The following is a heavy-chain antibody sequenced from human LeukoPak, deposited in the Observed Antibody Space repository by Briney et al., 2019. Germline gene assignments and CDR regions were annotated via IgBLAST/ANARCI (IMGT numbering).Heavy chain of an antibody. J-gene: IGHJ5*02. CDR1: DGSINSGYYY. D-gene: IGHD3-10*01. V-gene: IGHV4-39*01. Sequence: SETLSLTCSVSDGSINSGYYYWAWIRQPPGKGPEWIGSIYYSGTTYPNPSLKSRVTISVDMSKNQFSLKLSSVTAADTAVYYCARQPKSCAPGIFITGKACWFDPWGQGTLVTVSP. CDR3: ARQPKSCAPGIFITGKACWFDP. CDR2: IYYSGTT.